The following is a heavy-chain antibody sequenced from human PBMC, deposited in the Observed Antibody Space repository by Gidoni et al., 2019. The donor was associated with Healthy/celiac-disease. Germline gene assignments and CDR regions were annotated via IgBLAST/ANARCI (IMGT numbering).Heavy chain of an antibody. CDR1: GGSFSGYY. Sequence: QVQLQQWGAGLLKPSETLSLTCAVYGGSFSGYYWSWIRQPPGKGLEWIGEINHSGSTNYNPSLKSRVTTSVDTSKNQFSLKLSSVTAADTAVYYCARGGYCSGGSCNRGFDYWGQGTLVTVSS. CDR3: ARGGYCSGGSCNRGFDY. J-gene: IGHJ4*02. D-gene: IGHD2-15*01. CDR2: INHSGST. V-gene: IGHV4-34*01.